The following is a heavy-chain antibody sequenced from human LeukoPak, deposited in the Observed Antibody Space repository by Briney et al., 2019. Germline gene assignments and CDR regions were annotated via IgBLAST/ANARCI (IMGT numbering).Heavy chain of an antibody. Sequence: PGGSLRLSCAASGFTFSSYAMSWVRQAPGKGLEWVSAISSSGGSTYYADSVKGRFTISRDNSKNTLYVQMNSLRAEDTAVYYCAKAGKSSSWRLFDYWGQGTLVTVSS. CDR1: GFTFSSYA. CDR2: ISSSGGST. J-gene: IGHJ4*02. D-gene: IGHD6-13*01. V-gene: IGHV3-23*01. CDR3: AKAGKSSSWRLFDY.